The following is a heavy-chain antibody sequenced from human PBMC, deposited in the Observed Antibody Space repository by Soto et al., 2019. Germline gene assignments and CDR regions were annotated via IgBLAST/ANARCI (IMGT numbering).Heavy chain of an antibody. Sequence: SLRLSCAASGFTVSSNYMSWVRQAPGKGLEWVSLIYSDGSTYYADSVKGRFTISRDNSKNTVYLQMNSLKAEDTAVYYCARAYSSSALDYWGQGTLVTVSS. CDR1: GFTVSSNY. CDR2: IYSDGST. J-gene: IGHJ4*02. D-gene: IGHD6-6*01. CDR3: ARAYSSSALDY. V-gene: IGHV3-53*01.